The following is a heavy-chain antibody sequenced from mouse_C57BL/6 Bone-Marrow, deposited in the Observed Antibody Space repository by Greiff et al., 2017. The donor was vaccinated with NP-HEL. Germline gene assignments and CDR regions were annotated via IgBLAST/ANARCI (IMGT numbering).Heavy chain of an antibody. J-gene: IGHJ2*01. D-gene: IGHD1-1*01. CDR1: GYTFTSYG. V-gene: IGHV1-81*01. CDR3: ARHPYYYGSSYDY. CDR2: IYPRSGNT. Sequence: QVQLKESGAGLARPGASVKLSCKASGYTFTSYGISWVKQRTGQGLEWIGEIYPRSGNTYYNEKFKGKATLTADKSSSTAYMELRSLTSEDSAVYFCARHPYYYGSSYDYWGQGTTLTVSS.